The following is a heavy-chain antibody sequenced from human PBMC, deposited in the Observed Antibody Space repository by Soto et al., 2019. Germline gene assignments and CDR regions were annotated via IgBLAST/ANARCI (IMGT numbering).Heavy chain of an antibody. CDR1: GYAFPRYV. Sequence: ASLKVSCKTSGYAFPRYVINWVRQAPGHGLEWMGFSTHTGNTNYAQNFQGRVVLTTDTSTSTAYMEVTSLRSDDTAVYYCARSGEHPFDYWGQGTPVTV. V-gene: IGHV1-18*01. J-gene: IGHJ4*02. CDR2: STHTGNT. D-gene: IGHD1-26*01. CDR3: ARSGEHPFDY.